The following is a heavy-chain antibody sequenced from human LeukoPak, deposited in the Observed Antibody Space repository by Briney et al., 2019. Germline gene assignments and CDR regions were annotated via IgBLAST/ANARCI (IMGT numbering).Heavy chain of an antibody. CDR1: GSTFSIYA. CDR2: FRNSGGRT. J-gene: IGHJ4*02. Sequence: GGSLRLSCAASGSTFSIYAMSWVRQAPRKGLEWVSAFRNSGGRTHHAEPVKGRSPLHRDDSKNTLSLQMNSLRAEDTAVYYCAKDHGWLPHDWGQGPLVTVPS. V-gene: IGHV3-23*01. CDR3: AKDHGWLPHD. D-gene: IGHD3-22*01.